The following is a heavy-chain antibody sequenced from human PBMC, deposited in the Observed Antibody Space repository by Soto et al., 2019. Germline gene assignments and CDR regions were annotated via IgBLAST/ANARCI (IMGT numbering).Heavy chain of an antibody. D-gene: IGHD3-10*01. Sequence: SETLSLTCAVYGGSFSGYYWSWIRQPPRKGLEWIGEINHSGSTNYNPSLKSRVTISVDTSKNQFSLKLSSVTAADTAVYYCARLYYYGSGSYYYYYYGMDVWGQGTTVTVSS. V-gene: IGHV4-34*01. CDR3: ARLYYYGSGSYYYYYYGMDV. CDR1: GGSFSGYY. J-gene: IGHJ6*02. CDR2: INHSGST.